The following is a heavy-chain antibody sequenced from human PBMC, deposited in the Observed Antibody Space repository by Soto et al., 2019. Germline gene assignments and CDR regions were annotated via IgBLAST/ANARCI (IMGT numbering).Heavy chain of an antibody. CDR3: ARVHPATVGATSPDS. D-gene: IGHD1-26*01. Sequence: GGSLRLSCAASGFTFSSYAMHWVRQAPGKGLEWVAVISYDGSNKYYADSVKGRFTISRDNSKNTLYLQMNSLRAEDTAVYYCARVHPATVGATSPDSWGQGTLVTVSS. CDR1: GFTFSSYA. V-gene: IGHV3-30-3*01. CDR2: ISYDGSNK. J-gene: IGHJ4*02.